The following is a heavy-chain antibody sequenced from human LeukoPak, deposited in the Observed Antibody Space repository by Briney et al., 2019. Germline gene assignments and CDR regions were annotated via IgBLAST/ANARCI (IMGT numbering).Heavy chain of an antibody. J-gene: IGHJ4*02. V-gene: IGHV1-18*01. CDR2: ISAYNGNT. D-gene: IGHD6-13*01. CDR1: GGTFSSYA. Sequence: ASVKVSCKASGGTFSSYAISWVRQAPGQGLEWMGWISAYNGNTNYAQKLQGRVTMTTDTSTSTAYMELRSLRSDDTAVYYCARALKAAAGIFFSDYWGQGTLVTVSS. CDR3: ARALKAAAGIFFSDY.